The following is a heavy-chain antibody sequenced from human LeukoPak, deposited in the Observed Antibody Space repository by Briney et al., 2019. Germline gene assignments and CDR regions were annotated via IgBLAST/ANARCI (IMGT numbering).Heavy chain of an antibody. CDR1: GYTFTTYA. CDR3: ARDVGITVADSFGP. CDR2: ISINRGNT. Sequence: GASVKVSCKASGYTFTTYAMNWVRQAPGQGLEWMGWISINRGNTNYAQKFQGRVSMTTDTSTSTAYMGLRGLRSDDTAMYYCARDVGITVADSFGPWGQGTLVTVSS. V-gene: IGHV1-18*01. J-gene: IGHJ5*02. D-gene: IGHD6-19*01.